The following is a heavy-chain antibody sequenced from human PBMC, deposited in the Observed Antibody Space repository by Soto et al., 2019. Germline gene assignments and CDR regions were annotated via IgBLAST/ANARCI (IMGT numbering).Heavy chain of an antibody. Sequence: ASVKVSCKASGGTFSSYAISWVRQAPGQGLEWVGGIIPIFGTANFAQKFQGRVTITADEATRTAYMELCSLKSEYTAVYYCPSPSGDHPSYYYDYGMPISRQETTVTAAS. CDR1: GGTFSSYA. J-gene: IGHJ6*02. V-gene: IGHV1-69*13. CDR3: PSPSGDHPSYYYDYGMPI. D-gene: IGHD2-15*01. CDR2: IIPIFGTA.